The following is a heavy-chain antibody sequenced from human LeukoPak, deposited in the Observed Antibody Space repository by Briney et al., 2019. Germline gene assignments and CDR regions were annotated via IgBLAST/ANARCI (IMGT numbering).Heavy chain of an antibody. V-gene: IGHV3-30*18. Sequence: GRSLRLSCAASGFAFSNYGMHWVRQAPGKGLQWVAFISYDGSNKYYADSVKGRFTISRDNSKNTLYLQMNSLRAEDTAVYYCAKDGVGIAVAVHFDYWGQGTLVTVSS. CDR1: GFAFSNYG. CDR2: ISYDGSNK. D-gene: IGHD6-19*01. CDR3: AKDGVGIAVAVHFDY. J-gene: IGHJ4*02.